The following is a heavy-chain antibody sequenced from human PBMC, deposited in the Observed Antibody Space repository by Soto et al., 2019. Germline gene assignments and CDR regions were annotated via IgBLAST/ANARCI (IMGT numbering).Heavy chain of an antibody. V-gene: IGHV4-59*12. CDR2: MYNTGST. CDR3: ARVRRVTTLAHRYFDY. CDR1: GGSISGYY. Sequence: SETLSLTCTVSGGSISGYYWSWIRQPPGKGLEWIGYMYNTGSTAYNPSFKSRVTISVDTSKNQFSLKLSSVTAADTAVYYCARVRRVTTLAHRYFDYRGQGTLDTGSS. D-gene: IGHD2-21*02. J-gene: IGHJ4*02.